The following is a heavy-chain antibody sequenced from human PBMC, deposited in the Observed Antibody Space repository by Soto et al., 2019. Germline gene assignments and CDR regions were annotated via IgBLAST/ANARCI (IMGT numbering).Heavy chain of an antibody. CDR3: ARTFYGHQYYGMDV. J-gene: IGHJ6*02. CDR1: GFSLSTSGMC. D-gene: IGHD3-10*01. CDR2: IDWDDDK. Sequence: SGPTLVNPTQTLTLTCTFSGFSLSTSGMCVSWIRQPPGKALEWLALIDWDDDKYYRTSLKTRLTISKNTTKNQVVLTMTNMDPVDTATYYCARTFYGHQYYGMDVWGQGTTVTVSS. V-gene: IGHV2-70*01.